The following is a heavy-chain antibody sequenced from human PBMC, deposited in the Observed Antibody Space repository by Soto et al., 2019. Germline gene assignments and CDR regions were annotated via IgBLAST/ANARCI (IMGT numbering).Heavy chain of an antibody. CDR1: GFTFSSYE. J-gene: IGHJ6*02. Sequence: GGSLRLSCAASGFTFSSYEMNWVRQAPGKGLEWVSYISSSGSTIYYADSVKGRFTISRGNAKNSLYLQMNSLRAEDTAVYYCERHEHHYGMDVWGQGTTVTVSS. CDR3: ERHEHHYGMDV. CDR2: ISSSGSTI. V-gene: IGHV3-48*03.